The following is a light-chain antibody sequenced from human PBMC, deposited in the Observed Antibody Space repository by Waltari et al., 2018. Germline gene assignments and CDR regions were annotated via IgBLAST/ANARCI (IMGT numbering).Light chain of an antibody. CDR1: SLRRYY. Sequence: SSELTQDPVVSVAMGQTVRITCQGDSLRRYYASWYQQRPGKAPILVMFDKNNRPSGVPDRFSGSSSDNSASLTITGAQAEDEASYYCHSRDATGVGGSFGGGTKLTVL. J-gene: IGLJ2*01. CDR3: HSRDATGVGGS. CDR2: DKN. V-gene: IGLV3-19*01.